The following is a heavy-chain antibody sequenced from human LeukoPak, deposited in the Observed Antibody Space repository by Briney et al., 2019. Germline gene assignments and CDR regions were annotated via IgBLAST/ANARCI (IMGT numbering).Heavy chain of an antibody. CDR2: ISYDGSNK. CDR1: GFTFSSYG. CDR3: AKDLEAAAGSFGLDY. V-gene: IGHV3-30*18. Sequence: GGSLRLSCAASGFTFSSYGMHWVRQAPGKGLEWVAVISYDGSNKYYADSVKGRFTISRDNSKNTLYLQMNSLRAEDTAVYYCAKDLEAAAGSFGLDYWGQGTLVTVSS. J-gene: IGHJ4*02. D-gene: IGHD6-13*01.